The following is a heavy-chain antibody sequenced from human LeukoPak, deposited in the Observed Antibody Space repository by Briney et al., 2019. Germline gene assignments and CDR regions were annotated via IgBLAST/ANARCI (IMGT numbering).Heavy chain of an antibody. CDR2: IIPIFGTA. CDR1: GGTFSSYA. V-gene: IGHV1-69*05. CDR3: ATDLEYSSSSGWFDP. D-gene: IGHD6-6*01. Sequence: SVKVSCKASGGTFSSYAISWVRQAPGQGLEWMGGIIPIFGTANYAQKFQGRVTITTDESTSTAYMELSSLRSEDTAVYYCATDLEYSSSSGWFDPWGQGTLVTVSS. J-gene: IGHJ5*02.